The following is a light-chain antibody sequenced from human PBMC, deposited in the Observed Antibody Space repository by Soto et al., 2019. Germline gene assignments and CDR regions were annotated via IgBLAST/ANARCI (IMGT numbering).Light chain of an antibody. CDR3: CSYAGSNTFV. J-gene: IGLJ1*01. CDR2: EVT. Sequence: QSVLTQPASVSGSPGQSITISCTGTSSDVGSYNLVSWYQQHPGKAPKLIIYEVTKRPSGVSNRFSGSKSGNTASLTISGLQAEDEADYHCCSYAGSNTFVLGTGTKVTV. V-gene: IGLV2-23*02. CDR1: SSDVGSYNL.